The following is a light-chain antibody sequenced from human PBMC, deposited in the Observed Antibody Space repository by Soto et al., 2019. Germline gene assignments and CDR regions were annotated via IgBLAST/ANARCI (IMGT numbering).Light chain of an antibody. V-gene: IGKV1-5*01. CDR3: QQYKNYPLT. J-gene: IGKJ1*01. CDR1: QSISSW. CDR2: DAS. Sequence: DIQMTQSPSTLSASVGDRVTITCRASQSISSWLAWYQQKPGKAPKVLIYDASSLESGVPSRFSGSGSGTEFTLTISSLQPDDFATYYCQQYKNYPLTFGQGTNVETK.